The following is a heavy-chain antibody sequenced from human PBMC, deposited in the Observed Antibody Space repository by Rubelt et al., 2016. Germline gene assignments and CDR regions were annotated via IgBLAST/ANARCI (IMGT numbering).Heavy chain of an antibody. D-gene: IGHD3-22*01. CDR3: ARDDSPYYYDSSGYYDY. Sequence: QVQLVQSGAEVKKPGASVKVSCKASGYTFTGYYMHWVRQAPGQGLEWMGWINPNSGGTNYAQKFPRWGTMTREPSISTAYMELSRLRSDDTAVYYCARDDSPYYYDSSGYYDYWGQGTLVTVSS. CDR2: INPNSGGT. V-gene: IGHV1-2*04. J-gene: IGHJ4*02. CDR1: GYTFTGYY.